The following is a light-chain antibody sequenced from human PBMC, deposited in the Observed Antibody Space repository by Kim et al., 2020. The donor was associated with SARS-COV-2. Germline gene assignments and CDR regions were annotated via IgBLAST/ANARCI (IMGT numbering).Light chain of an antibody. V-gene: IGLV2-14*03. CDR2: DVS. Sequence: GPAITIRCTGTRRDVGGYNYVAWYRQHPGKSPKLLIYDVSNRPSGVSNRFSGSKSGNTASLTISGLQAEDEADYYCSSYTSSSSVVFGGGTQLTVL. J-gene: IGLJ2*01. CDR3: SSYTSSSSVV. CDR1: RRDVGGYNY.